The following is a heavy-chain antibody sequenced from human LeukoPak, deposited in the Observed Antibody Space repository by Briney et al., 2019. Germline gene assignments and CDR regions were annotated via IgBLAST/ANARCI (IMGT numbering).Heavy chain of an antibody. Sequence: GGSLRLSCEASGFSMSAYWMSWVRQAPGKGLEWVGNIKQDGSERNYVDSVKGRFTISRDNAKKSLYLQMNSLRAEDTAVYYCARDWGAYYHFFDYWGEGTLVTVSS. CDR2: IKQDGSER. J-gene: IGHJ4*02. V-gene: IGHV3-7*01. D-gene: IGHD3-22*01. CDR3: ARDWGAYYHFFDY. CDR1: GFSMSAYW.